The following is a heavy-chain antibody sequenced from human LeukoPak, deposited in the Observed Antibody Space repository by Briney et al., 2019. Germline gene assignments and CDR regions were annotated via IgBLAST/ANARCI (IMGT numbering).Heavy chain of an antibody. CDR2: LSGGGDST. Sequence: PGGSLRLSCAASGFTFSSYWMSWVRQAPGKGLEWVSALSGGGDSTYYADSVKGRFTISRDNSKNTLYLQMNSLRAEDTAVYYCAKAGAVVVVAAKFFDYWGQGTLVTVSS. CDR3: AKAGAVVVVAAKFFDY. J-gene: IGHJ4*02. V-gene: IGHV3-23*01. D-gene: IGHD2-15*01. CDR1: GFTFSSYW.